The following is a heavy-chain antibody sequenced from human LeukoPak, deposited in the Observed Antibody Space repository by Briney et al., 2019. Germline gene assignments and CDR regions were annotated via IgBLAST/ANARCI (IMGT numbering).Heavy chain of an antibody. J-gene: IGHJ4*02. CDR1: GFTVSSNY. CDR3: AKRLWFGELDY. Sequence: GGSLRLSCAASGFTVSSNYMSWVRQAPGKGLEWVSVIYSGGSTYYADSVKGRFTISRDNSKNTLYLQMNSLRAEDTAVYYCAKRLWFGELDYWGQGTLVTVSS. V-gene: IGHV3-53*01. CDR2: IYSGGST. D-gene: IGHD3-10*01.